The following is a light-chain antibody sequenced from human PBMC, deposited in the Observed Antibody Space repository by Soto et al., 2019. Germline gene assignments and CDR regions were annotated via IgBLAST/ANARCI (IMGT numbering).Light chain of an antibody. CDR1: KLGDKY. Sequence: YELTQPPSVSVSPGQTASITCSGDKLGDKYACWYQQKPGQSPVLVIYQDSKRPSGIPERFSGSNSGNTATLTISGTQAMDEADYYCQAWDSSTVVFGGGTKLTVI. CDR2: QDS. V-gene: IGLV3-1*01. CDR3: QAWDSSTVV. J-gene: IGLJ2*01.